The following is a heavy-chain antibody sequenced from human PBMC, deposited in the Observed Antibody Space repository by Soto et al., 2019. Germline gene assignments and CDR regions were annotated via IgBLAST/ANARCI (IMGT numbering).Heavy chain of an antibody. V-gene: IGHV3-15*01. CDR3: TTAPRLIDY. J-gene: IGHJ4*02. CDR1: GFTFSNAW. CDR2: IQSKTDGGTT. Sequence: EVQLVESGGGLVKPGGSLRLSCAAYGFTFSNAWMSWVRQAPGKGLEWVGRIQSKTDGGTTDYAAPVKGRFTISRDDSKNTLYLQMNSLKTEDTAVYYCTTAPRLIDYWCQGTLVTVSS.